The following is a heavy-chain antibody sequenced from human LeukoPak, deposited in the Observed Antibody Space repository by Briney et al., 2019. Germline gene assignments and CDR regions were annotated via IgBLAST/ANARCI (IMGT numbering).Heavy chain of an antibody. Sequence: SQTLSLTCAISGDSVSSNSAAWNWIPQSPSRGLEWLGRTYYRSKWYNDYAVSVKSRITINPDTSKNQFSLQLNSVTPEDTAVYYCARVVGYCSGGSCDNWFDPWGQGTLVTVSS. CDR1: GDSVSSNSAA. D-gene: IGHD2-15*01. CDR2: TYYRSKWYN. V-gene: IGHV6-1*01. CDR3: ARVVGYCSGGSCDNWFDP. J-gene: IGHJ5*02.